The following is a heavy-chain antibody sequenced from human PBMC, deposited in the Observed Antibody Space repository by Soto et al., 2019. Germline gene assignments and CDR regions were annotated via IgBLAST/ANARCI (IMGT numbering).Heavy chain of an antibody. Sequence: VQLVESGGGVVQPGRSLRLSCAASGFTFSDYAMHWVRQAPGKGLEWVAVVSHDGRNTHYADSVKGRFTISRDSSKNTVSMEMTSLRAEDPAVYYCAKGGRQWLVTSDFNYWGQGALVTVSS. CDR3: AKGGRQWLVTSDFNY. J-gene: IGHJ4*02. CDR2: VSHDGRNT. V-gene: IGHV3-30*18. D-gene: IGHD6-19*01. CDR1: GFTFSDYA.